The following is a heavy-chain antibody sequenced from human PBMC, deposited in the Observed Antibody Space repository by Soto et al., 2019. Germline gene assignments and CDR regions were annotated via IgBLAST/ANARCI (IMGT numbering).Heavy chain of an antibody. Sequence: SETLSLTCAVSGGSISSGGYSWSWIRQPPGKGLEWIGYMYHSGSTYYNPSLKSRVTISIDRSKNQFSLKLSSVTAADTAVYYCARQDYDFWSGYYLDYYFDYWGQGTLVTVSS. CDR2: MYHSGST. J-gene: IGHJ4*02. D-gene: IGHD3-3*01. CDR3: ARQDYDFWSGYYLDYYFDY. V-gene: IGHV4-30-2*01. CDR1: GGSISSGGYS.